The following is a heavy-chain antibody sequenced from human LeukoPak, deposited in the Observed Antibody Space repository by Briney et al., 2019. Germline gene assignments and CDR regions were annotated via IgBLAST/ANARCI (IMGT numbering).Heavy chain of an antibody. V-gene: IGHV3-48*03. CDR2: ISSSGSPI. CDR3: ARGFRYTAMFLDS. D-gene: IGHD5-18*01. CDR1: GFTFSSYE. Sequence: GGSLRLSCAASGFTFSSYEMNWVRQAPGEGLEWISCISSSGSPIYYADSVKGRFTISRDNAKNSLYLQMNSLRAEDTAVYYCARGFRYTAMFLDSWGQGTLVTVSS. J-gene: IGHJ4*02.